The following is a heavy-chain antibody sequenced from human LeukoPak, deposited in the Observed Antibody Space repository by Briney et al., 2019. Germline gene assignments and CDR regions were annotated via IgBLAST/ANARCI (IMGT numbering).Heavy chain of an antibody. CDR2: IKQGGSEK. D-gene: IGHD4-17*01. J-gene: IGHJ4*02. CDR3: ARERSYGDYDDY. V-gene: IGHV3-7*01. CDR1: GFTFSSYR. Sequence: GGPLRLPCAASGFTFSSYRMICVRQATEKGVEGVANIKQGGSEKYYVDSVKGLFTISRENAKNSLYLQMNSLRAEDTAVYYCARERSYGDYDDYWGQGTLVTVSS.